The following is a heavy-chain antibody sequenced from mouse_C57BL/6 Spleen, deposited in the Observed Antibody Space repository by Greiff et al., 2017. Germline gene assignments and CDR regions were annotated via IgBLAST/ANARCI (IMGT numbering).Heavy chain of an antibody. D-gene: IGHD2-1*01. V-gene: IGHV3-6*01. CDR1: GYSITSGYY. J-gene: IGHJ3*01. Sequence: EVQLQESGPGLVKPSQSLSLTCSVTGYSITSGYYWNWIRQFPGNKLEWMGYISYDGSNNYNPSLKNRISITRDTSKNQFFLKLNSVTTEDTATYYCARRDYYGNYAWFAYWGQGTLVTVSA. CDR3: ARRDYYGNYAWFAY. CDR2: ISYDGSN.